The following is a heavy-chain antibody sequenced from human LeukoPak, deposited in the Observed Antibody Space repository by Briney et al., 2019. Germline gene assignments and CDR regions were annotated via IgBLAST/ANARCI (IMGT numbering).Heavy chain of an antibody. Sequence: PGGSLRLSCAAPGFTLSSYPMSWVPQAPGKGLEWVSAINGSRGSTYYADAVKGRFTSPRENSKNTLYLQMNRLRAEDTAVYYCAKPMVRGVIIQFPFDYWGRGTLVTVSS. CDR1: GFTLSSYP. CDR3: AKPMVRGVIIQFPFDY. CDR2: INGSRGST. D-gene: IGHD3-10*01. V-gene: IGHV3-23*01. J-gene: IGHJ4*02.